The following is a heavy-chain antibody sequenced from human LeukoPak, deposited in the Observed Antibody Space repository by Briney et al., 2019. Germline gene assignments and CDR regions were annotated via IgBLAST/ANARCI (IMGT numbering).Heavy chain of an antibody. V-gene: IGHV3-23*01. Sequence: GGSLRLSCAASGFIFSDYYMTWIRQTPGKGLEWVSAISGSGGSTYYADSVKGRFTISRDNSKNTLYLQMNSLRAEDTAVYYCAKAPRAAAGTYNGMDVWGQGTTVTVSS. J-gene: IGHJ6*02. D-gene: IGHD6-13*01. CDR2: ISGSGGST. CDR3: AKAPRAAAGTYNGMDV. CDR1: GFIFSDYY.